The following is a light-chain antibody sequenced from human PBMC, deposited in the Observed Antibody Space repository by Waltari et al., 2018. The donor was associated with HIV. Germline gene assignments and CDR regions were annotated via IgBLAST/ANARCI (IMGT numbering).Light chain of an antibody. Sequence: QSALTQPRSVSGSPGQSVTISCSGTSRAVGGYHYVSWYQQHPGKAPELMIFDVNKRPSGVPDRFSGSKSGNTASLTISGLQAEDEADYYCCSYAGTYSVLFGGGTKLTVL. CDR2: DVN. CDR1: SRAVGGYHY. CDR3: CSYAGTYSVL. J-gene: IGLJ2*01. V-gene: IGLV2-11*01.